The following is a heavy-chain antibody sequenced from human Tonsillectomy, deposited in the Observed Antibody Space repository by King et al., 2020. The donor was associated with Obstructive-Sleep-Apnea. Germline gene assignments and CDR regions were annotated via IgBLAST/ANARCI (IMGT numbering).Heavy chain of an antibody. Sequence: ESQLVQSGAEVKKPGESLKISCRTSGYSFATDWIAWVRQMPGKGLEWMGFILPGDSDTRYSPSFQGQVTIAADKSISTAYLQWRSLKASDTAMYYCARHNYDIWTGPMGGYFDSWGQGTLVTVSS. V-gene: IGHV5-51*01. D-gene: IGHD3-9*01. CDR3: ARHNYDIWTGPMGGYFDS. CDR2: ILPGDSDT. J-gene: IGHJ4*02. CDR1: GYSFATDW.